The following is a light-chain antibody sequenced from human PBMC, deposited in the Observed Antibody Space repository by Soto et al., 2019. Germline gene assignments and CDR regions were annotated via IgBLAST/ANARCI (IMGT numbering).Light chain of an antibody. Sequence: EIVLTQSPGTLSLSVGERATLSCRASQSVYSNYLAWYQQKPGQAPTVLIYGASTRATGIPDRFSGSGSGTDFTLTISRLEPEDFAVYYCQQYDTSRTFGQGTKVEIK. J-gene: IGKJ1*01. CDR3: QQYDTSRT. V-gene: IGKV3-20*01. CDR1: QSVYSNY. CDR2: GAS.